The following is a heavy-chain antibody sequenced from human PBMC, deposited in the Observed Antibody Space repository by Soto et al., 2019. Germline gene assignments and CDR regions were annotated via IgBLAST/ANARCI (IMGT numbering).Heavy chain of an antibody. Sequence: EVQLLESGGGFVQPGKSLRLSCAASGFTFSSYAMSWVRQAPGKGLEWVSTIGSGGGTHYADSVKGRFIISRDISKNTLYLQMNSLRAEDTALYYRAKRDGQKYFDYWGQGTLVTVSS. CDR2: IGSGGGT. J-gene: IGHJ4*02. CDR3: AKRDGQKYFDY. V-gene: IGHV3-23*01. CDR1: GFTFSSYA.